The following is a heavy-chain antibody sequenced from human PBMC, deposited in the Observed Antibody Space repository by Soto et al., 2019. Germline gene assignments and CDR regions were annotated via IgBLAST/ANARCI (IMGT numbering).Heavy chain of an antibody. CDR1: GYTFTTYG. J-gene: IGHJ4*02. V-gene: IGHV1-18*04. CDR2: ISPYNGDT. CDR3: ARTPRAQMIVLEAATRFDY. D-gene: IGHD2-15*01. Sequence: QVQLVQSGAEVKRPGASLKVSCKASGYTFTTYGFNWVRQAPGQGLEWMGWISPYNGDTNYAQNLQGRVTLTTDPSTSTAYMELRSLTSDDTAVYYCARTPRAQMIVLEAATRFDYWGQGTLVTVSS.